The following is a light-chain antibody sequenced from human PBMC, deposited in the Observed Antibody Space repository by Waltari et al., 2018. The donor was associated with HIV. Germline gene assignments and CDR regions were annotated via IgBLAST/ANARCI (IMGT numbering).Light chain of an antibody. J-gene: IGLJ2*01. V-gene: IGLV1-47*01. Sequence: QPVLSQAPSASGAPGQRPVLPCSGAFSTLGRSALSLYQHSPGRAPRLLIDGNNERPSEVPDRFSGSKSGSSASLAISGLQSEDEGDYFCAAWDDGLSGVIFGGGTRLTV. CDR1: FSTLGRSA. CDR3: AAWDDGLSGVI. CDR2: GNN.